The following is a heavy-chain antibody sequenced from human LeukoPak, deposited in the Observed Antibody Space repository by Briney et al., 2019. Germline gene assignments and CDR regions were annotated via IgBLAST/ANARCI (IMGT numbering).Heavy chain of an antibody. V-gene: IGHV1-69*06. CDR1: GGTFSSYA. D-gene: IGHD6-13*01. CDR2: IIPIFGTA. Sequence: SAKVSCKASGGTFSSYAISWVRQAPGQGLEWMGGIIPIFGTANYAQKFQGRVTITADKSTSTAYMELSNLRSEDTAVYYCASQTREQQLVHSGNYYFDYWGQGTLVTVSS. CDR3: ASQTREQQLVHSGNYYFDY. J-gene: IGHJ4*02.